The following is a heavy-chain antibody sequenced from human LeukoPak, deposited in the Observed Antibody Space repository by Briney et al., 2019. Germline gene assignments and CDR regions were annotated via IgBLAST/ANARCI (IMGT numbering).Heavy chain of an antibody. CDR3: ARRGLYDSTGYYSFDY. CDR1: GGSISSTNYF. Sequence: SETLSLTCTVSGGSISSTNYFWGCVRQPPGKGLEWIGSFYHSGSTYYNPSLKSRVTISVDTSKNQLSLKLSSVTAADTAVYYCARRGLYDSTGYYSFDYWGQGSLVTVSS. D-gene: IGHD3-22*01. V-gene: IGHV4-39*07. CDR2: FYHSGST. J-gene: IGHJ4*02.